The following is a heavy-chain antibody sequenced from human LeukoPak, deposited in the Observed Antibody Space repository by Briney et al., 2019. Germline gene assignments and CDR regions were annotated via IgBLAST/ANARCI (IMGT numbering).Heavy chain of an antibody. J-gene: IGHJ4*02. CDR2: ISGSGGST. V-gene: IGHV3-23*01. CDR3: AKVQNQYYDILTGYYFDY. Sequence: GGSLRLSCAASGFTFSSYAMSWVRQAPGKGLEWVSAISGSGGSTYYADSVKGRFTISRDNSKNTPYLQMNSLRAEDTAVYYCAKVQNQYYDILTGYYFDYWGQGTLVTVSS. D-gene: IGHD3-9*01. CDR1: GFTFSSYA.